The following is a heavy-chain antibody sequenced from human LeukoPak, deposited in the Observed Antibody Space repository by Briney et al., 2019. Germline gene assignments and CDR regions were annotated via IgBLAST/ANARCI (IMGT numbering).Heavy chain of an antibody. J-gene: IGHJ3*02. V-gene: IGHV4-61*02. CDR1: GGSISSGSYY. D-gene: IGHD3-3*01. CDR3: ARGRDWDYDFWSGPLGAFDI. CDR2: IYTSGST. Sequence: SQTLSLTCTVSGGSISSGSYYWSWIRQPAGKGLEWIGRIYTSGSTNYNPSLKSRVTISVDTSKNQFSLKLSSVTAADTAVCYCARGRDWDYDFWSGPLGAFDIWGQGTMVTVSS.